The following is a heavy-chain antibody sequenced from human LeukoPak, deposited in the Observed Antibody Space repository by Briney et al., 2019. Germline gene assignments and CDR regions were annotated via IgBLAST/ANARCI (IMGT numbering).Heavy chain of an antibody. Sequence: GSLRLSCAASGFSVSSTYMNWFRQAPGKGLEWVSAISGSGGSTYYADSVKGRFTISRDNSKNTLYLQMNSLRAEDTAVYYCANYYDSSGYYYVGAFDIWGQGTMVTVSS. V-gene: IGHV3-23*01. CDR2: ISGSGGST. D-gene: IGHD3-22*01. J-gene: IGHJ3*02. CDR3: ANYYDSSGYYYVGAFDI. CDR1: GFSVSSTY.